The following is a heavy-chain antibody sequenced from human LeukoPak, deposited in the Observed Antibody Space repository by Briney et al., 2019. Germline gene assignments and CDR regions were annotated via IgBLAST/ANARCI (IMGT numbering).Heavy chain of an antibody. V-gene: IGHV3-7*04. J-gene: IGHJ4*02. Sequence: GGSLRLSCAASGFTFSTYWMSWVRQAPGKGLEWVANIDQDGSVKYYVDSVKGRFTISRDNAKNSLYLQMNSLRAEDTAVYYCARDLSSLAPSFDNWGQGTPVTVSS. CDR1: GFTFSTYW. CDR3: ARDLSSLAPSFDN. CDR2: IDQDGSVK. D-gene: IGHD6-19*01.